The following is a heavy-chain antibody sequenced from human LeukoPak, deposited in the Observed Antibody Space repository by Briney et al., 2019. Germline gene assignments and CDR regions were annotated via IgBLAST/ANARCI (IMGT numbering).Heavy chain of an antibody. J-gene: IGHJ6*02. CDR2: INQDGSEK. CDR1: GFTFSSYW. D-gene: IGHD1-14*01. V-gene: IGHV3-7*03. Sequence: GGSLRLSCAASGFTFSSYWITWVRQAPGKGLEWVANINQDGSEKCYVDSVKGRFTISRDNAKNSLSLQMNSLRSEDTALYYCTKDLLPGGADVWGQGTTVTVSS. CDR3: TKDLLPGGADV.